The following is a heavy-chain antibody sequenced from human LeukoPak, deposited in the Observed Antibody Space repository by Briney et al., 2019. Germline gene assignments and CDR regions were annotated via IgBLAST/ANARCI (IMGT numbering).Heavy chain of an antibody. Sequence: PGGSRRPSCAPSGFTFSSYAMSWFRQPPGKGLGWVSAISGSGGSTYYADSVKGRFTISRDNSKNTLYLQMNSLRAEDTAVYYCANGVVPAAMVSDYWGQGTLVTVSS. D-gene: IGHD2-2*01. J-gene: IGHJ4*02. CDR1: GFTFSSYA. V-gene: IGHV3-23*01. CDR2: ISGSGGST. CDR3: ANGVVPAAMVSDY.